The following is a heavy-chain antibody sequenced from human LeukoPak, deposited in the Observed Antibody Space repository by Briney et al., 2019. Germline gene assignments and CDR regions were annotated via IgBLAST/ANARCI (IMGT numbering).Heavy chain of an antibody. D-gene: IGHD3-9*01. CDR1: GYSISSAYY. Sequence: SESLSLTCTVSGYSISSAYYWGWIRQPPGKGLEWIGSIYHSGSTYYNPSLKSRVTISVDTSKNQFSLKLSSVTAADTAVYYCAREYFDWLSQKLYFYYYMDVWGKGTTVTISS. V-gene: IGHV4-38-2*02. CDR3: AREYFDWLSQKLYFYYYMDV. J-gene: IGHJ6*03. CDR2: IYHSGST.